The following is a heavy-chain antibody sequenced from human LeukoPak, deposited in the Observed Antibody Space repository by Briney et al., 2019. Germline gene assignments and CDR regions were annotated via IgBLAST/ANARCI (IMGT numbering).Heavy chain of an antibody. D-gene: IGHD3-22*01. J-gene: IGHJ3*02. V-gene: IGHV3-66*01. Sequence: GGSLRLSCAASGFTVSSNYMCWVRQAPGKGLEWVSVIYSGGSTYYADSVKGRFTISRDNSKNTLYLQMNSLRAEDTAVYYCAREDTDDSSGYYSGHAFDIWGQGTMVTVSS. CDR2: IYSGGST. CDR1: GFTVSSNY. CDR3: AREDTDDSSGYYSGHAFDI.